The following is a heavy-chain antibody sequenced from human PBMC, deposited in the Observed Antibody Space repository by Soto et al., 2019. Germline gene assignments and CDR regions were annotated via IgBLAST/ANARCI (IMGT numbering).Heavy chain of an antibody. Sequence: GGSLRLSCAASGFTFSDYYMSWIRQAPGKGLEWVSYISSSSSYTNYADSVKGRFTISRDNAKNSLYLQMNSLRAEDTAVYYCARDLKMTTVTTGPDYWGQGTLVTVSS. J-gene: IGHJ4*02. D-gene: IGHD4-17*01. CDR1: GFTFSDYY. CDR3: ARDLKMTTVTTGPDY. V-gene: IGHV3-11*06. CDR2: ISSSSSYT.